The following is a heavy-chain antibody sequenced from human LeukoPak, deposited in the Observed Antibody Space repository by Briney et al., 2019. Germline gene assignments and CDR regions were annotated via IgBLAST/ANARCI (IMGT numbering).Heavy chain of an antibody. CDR1: GFTISGYW. D-gene: IGHD3-10*01. CDR2: TKQDASEK. J-gene: IGHJ4*02. CDR3: ATDGGPFDN. Sequence: GGSLRLSCAASGFTISGYWMSWVRQAPGKGLEWVANTKQDASEKYYVGSVQGRFTISRDNAKNSVFLQMNSLRAEDTAVYYCATDGGPFDNWGQGILVTVSS. V-gene: IGHV3-7*01.